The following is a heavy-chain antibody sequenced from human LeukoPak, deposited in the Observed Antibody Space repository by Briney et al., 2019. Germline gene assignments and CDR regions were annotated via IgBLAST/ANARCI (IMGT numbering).Heavy chain of an antibody. Sequence: GGSLRLSCAVSGVTFSHYWMTWVRQAPGKGLEWVANVKEDGSQKTYVDSVKCRFTISRDNAKNSLYLQMNNVRAEDTAVYYCARYTYKHDCWGQGTLVTVSS. J-gene: IGHJ4*02. D-gene: IGHD5-24*01. V-gene: IGHV3-7*01. CDR2: VKEDGSQK. CDR1: GVTFSHYW. CDR3: ARYTYKHDC.